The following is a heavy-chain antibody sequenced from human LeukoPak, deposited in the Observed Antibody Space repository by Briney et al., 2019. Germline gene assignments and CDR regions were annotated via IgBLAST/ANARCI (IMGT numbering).Heavy chain of an antibody. J-gene: IGHJ4*02. CDR1: GFTFSNYA. CDR2: ITGSGGST. CDR3: ATLMRGPTGYSGYGGEDY. D-gene: IGHD5-12*01. V-gene: IGHV3-23*01. Sequence: PGGSLRLSCAASGFTFSNYAMTWVRQAQGKGLQWVSAITGSGGSTYYADFVKGRFAISRDNSKNTLYLQMNSLRAEDTAVYYCATLMRGPTGYSGYGGEDYWGQGTLVTVSS.